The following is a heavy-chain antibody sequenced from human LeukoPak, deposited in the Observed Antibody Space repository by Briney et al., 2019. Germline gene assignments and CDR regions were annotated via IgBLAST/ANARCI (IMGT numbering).Heavy chain of an antibody. Sequence: QPGGSLRLSCAASGFTFSSYWMHWVRQAPGKGLVWVSRINSDGSSTSYADSVKGRFTISRDNAKNTLYLQMNSLRAEDTAVYYCPRGRIVGANSEGFDYWGQGTLVTVSS. CDR3: PRGRIVGANSEGFDY. J-gene: IGHJ4*02. CDR2: INSDGSST. D-gene: IGHD1-26*01. V-gene: IGHV3-74*01. CDR1: GFTFSSYW.